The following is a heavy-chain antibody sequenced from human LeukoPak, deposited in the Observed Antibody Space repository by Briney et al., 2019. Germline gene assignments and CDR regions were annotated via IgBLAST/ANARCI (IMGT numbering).Heavy chain of an antibody. CDR3: ARGLRSDYYDSSGYTPTFDNWFDP. D-gene: IGHD3-22*01. CDR1: GFTFSSYA. V-gene: IGHV4-39*01. J-gene: IGHJ5*02. Sequence: GSLRLSCAASGFTFSSYAMSWVRQAPGKGLEWIGSIYYSGNTYYNASLKSQVSISIDTSKNQFSLKLSSVTAADTAVYYCARGLRSDYYDSSGYTPTFDNWFDPWGQGTLVTVSS. CDR2: IYYSGNT.